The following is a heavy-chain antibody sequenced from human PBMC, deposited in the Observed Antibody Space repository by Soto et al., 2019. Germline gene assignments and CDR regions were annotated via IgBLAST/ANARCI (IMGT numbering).Heavy chain of an antibody. CDR1: GYTFTNCD. J-gene: IGHJ4*02. D-gene: IGHD6-19*01. CDR3: ARVRYSSGLYSGY. V-gene: IGHV1-18*01. CDR2: ISGYNGNT. Sequence: ASVKVSCKASGYTFTNCDFSWVRQAPGQGLEWMARISGYNGNTNYSQKFQGRLTMTTDTSTRTAYMELRSLRSDVPAVYYCARVRYSSGLYSGYCGQVNLVTVSS.